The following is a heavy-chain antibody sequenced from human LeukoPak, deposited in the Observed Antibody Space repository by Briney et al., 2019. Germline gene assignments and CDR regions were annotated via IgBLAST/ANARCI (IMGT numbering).Heavy chain of an antibody. D-gene: IGHD5-12*01. Sequence: PSETLSLTCAVYGGSFSGYYWSWIRQPPGKGLEWIGEINHSGSTNYNPSLKSRVTISVDTSKNQFSLKLSSVTAADTAVYYCARSGGYSGYDIDYWGQGTLATVSS. CDR1: GGSFSGYY. CDR3: ARSGGYSGYDIDY. V-gene: IGHV4-34*01. J-gene: IGHJ4*02. CDR2: INHSGST.